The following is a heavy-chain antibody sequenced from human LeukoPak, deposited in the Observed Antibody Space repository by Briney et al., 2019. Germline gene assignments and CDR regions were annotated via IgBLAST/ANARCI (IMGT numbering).Heavy chain of an antibody. CDR2: ISYDGSNK. V-gene: IGHV3-30-3*01. D-gene: IGHD3-10*01. Sequence: GGSLRLSCAASGLTFSSYAMHWVRQAPGKGLEWVAVISYDGSNKYYADSVKGRFTISRDNSKNTLYLQMNSLRAEDTAVYYCARDFSMVLDYWGQGTLVTVSS. CDR3: ARDFSMVLDY. CDR1: GLTFSSYA. J-gene: IGHJ4*02.